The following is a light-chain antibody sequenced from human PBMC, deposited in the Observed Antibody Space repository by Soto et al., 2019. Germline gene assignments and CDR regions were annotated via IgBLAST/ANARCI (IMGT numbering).Light chain of an antibody. CDR1: QSVSSN. CDR3: QQYSNWYT. Sequence: EIVMTQSPATLSVSPGESATLSCRASQSVSSNLAWYQQKPGQAPRLLIYGASTTATGIPARVSGSGSGTEFTLSIISRQSEDFAVYYFQQYSNWYTFGQGTKLEIK. V-gene: IGKV3-15*01. J-gene: IGKJ2*01. CDR2: GAS.